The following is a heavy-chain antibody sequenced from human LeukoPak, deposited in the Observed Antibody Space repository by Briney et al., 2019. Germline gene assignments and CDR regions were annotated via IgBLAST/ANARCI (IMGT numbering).Heavy chain of an antibody. CDR2: ISYDGSNK. CDR1: GFTFSSYA. CDR3: ARDSGAEQGPTDY. V-gene: IGHV3-30-3*01. D-gene: IGHD3-10*01. J-gene: IGHJ4*02. Sequence: GGSLRLSCAASGFTFSSYAMHWVRQAPGKGLEWVAVISYDGSNKYYADSVKGRFTISRDNSKNTLYLQMNSLRAEDTAVYYCARDSGAEQGPTDYWGQGTLVTVSS.